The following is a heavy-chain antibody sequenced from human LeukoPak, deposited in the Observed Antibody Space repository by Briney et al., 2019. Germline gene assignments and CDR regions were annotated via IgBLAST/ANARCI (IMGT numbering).Heavy chain of an antibody. CDR2: VNSDESIT. V-gene: IGHV3-74*01. CDR3: ARGHLPTPRSAMDV. D-gene: IGHD3-3*02. Sequence: GGSLRLSCAASGFTFSSYWVHWVRQAPGKGLVWVLRVNSDESITTYADSVNGRFTISGDNAKNTLYLQMKSLRAEDTAVYYCARGHLPTPRSAMDVWGHGTTVTVSS. CDR1: GFTFSSYW. J-gene: IGHJ6*02.